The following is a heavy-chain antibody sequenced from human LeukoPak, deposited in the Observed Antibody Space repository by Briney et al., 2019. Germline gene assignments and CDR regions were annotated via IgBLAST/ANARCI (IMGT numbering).Heavy chain of an antibody. CDR3: AREYSGSYYARVPWFDP. V-gene: IGHV3-21*01. CDR2: ISSSSSYI. J-gene: IGHJ5*02. CDR1: GCTFSSYN. D-gene: IGHD1-26*01. Sequence: GGSLRLSCAASGCTFSSYNMNGVRQAPGKGREWVSSISSSSSYIYYADSVKGRFTISRDNAKNSLYLQMNSLRVEETAVYYCAREYSGSYYARVPWFDPWGEGTLVTVSS.